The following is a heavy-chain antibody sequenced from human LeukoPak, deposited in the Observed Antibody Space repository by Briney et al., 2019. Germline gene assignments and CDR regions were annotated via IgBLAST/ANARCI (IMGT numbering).Heavy chain of an antibody. D-gene: IGHD6-19*01. J-gene: IGHJ6*02. CDR1: GGTFSSYA. Sequence: GASVTVSCKASGGTFSSYAISWVRQAPGQGREWMGRIIPILGIANYAQKFQGRVTITADKSTSTAYMELSSLRSEDTAVYYCARAEVAGTAMDVWGQGTTVTVSS. CDR2: IIPILGIA. CDR3: ARAEVAGTAMDV. V-gene: IGHV1-69*10.